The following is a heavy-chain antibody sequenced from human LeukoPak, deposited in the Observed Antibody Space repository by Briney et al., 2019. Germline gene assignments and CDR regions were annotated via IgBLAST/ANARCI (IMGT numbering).Heavy chain of an antibody. D-gene: IGHD3-3*01. Sequence: GASVKVSCKASGYTFTSYYMHWVRQAPGQGLEWMGIINPSGGSTSCAQKFQGRVTMTRDTSTSTVYMEQSSLRSEDTAVYYCARDGTIFGVLHAFDIWGQGTMVTVSS. V-gene: IGHV1-46*01. CDR2: INPSGGST. J-gene: IGHJ3*02. CDR3: ARDGTIFGVLHAFDI. CDR1: GYTFTSYY.